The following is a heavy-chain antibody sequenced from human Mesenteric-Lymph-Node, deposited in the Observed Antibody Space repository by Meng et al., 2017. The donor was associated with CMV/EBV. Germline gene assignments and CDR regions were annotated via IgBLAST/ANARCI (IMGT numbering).Heavy chain of an antibody. D-gene: IGHD3-3*01. V-gene: IGHV3-30*02. CDR3: ARPSEKFLEWSYHFDY. Sequence: GGSLRLSCAASGFTFSSYSMNWVRQAPGKGLEWVAFIRFDGSNKYYADSVKGRFTISRDNSKNTLYLQMNSLRAEDTAVYYCARPSEKFLEWSYHFDYWGQGTLVTVSS. CDR1: GFTFSSYS. CDR2: IRFDGSNK. J-gene: IGHJ4*02.